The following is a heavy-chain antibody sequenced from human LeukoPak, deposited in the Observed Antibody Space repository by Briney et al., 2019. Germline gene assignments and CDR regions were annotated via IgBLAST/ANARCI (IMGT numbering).Heavy chain of an antibody. CDR1: GYTFTSYD. CDR3: VRTPPKGDIDY. V-gene: IGHV1-8*01. D-gene: IGHD2-21*02. J-gene: IGHJ4*02. CDR2: MSASSGNT. Sequence: ASVKVSCKASGYTFTSYDINWVRQATGQGLEWLGWMSASSGNTGYAQKFLGRVSMTRATSISTAYLELSSLTFEDTAVYYCVRTPPKGDIDYWGQGTLVTVSS.